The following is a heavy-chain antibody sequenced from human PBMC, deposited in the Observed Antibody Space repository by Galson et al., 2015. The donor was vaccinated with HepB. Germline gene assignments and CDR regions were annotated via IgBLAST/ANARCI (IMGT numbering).Heavy chain of an antibody. CDR2: IIPIFGTA. J-gene: IGHJ4*02. CDR1: GGTFSSYA. CDR3: AREAVTMVRGVIFMGGGSDDC. V-gene: IGHV1-69*13. Sequence: SVKVSCKASGGTFSSYAISWVRQAPGQGLEWMGGIIPIFGTANYAQKFQGRVTITADESTSTAYMELSSLRSEDTAVYYCAREAVTMVRGVIFMGGGSDDCWGQGTLVTVSS. D-gene: IGHD3-10*01.